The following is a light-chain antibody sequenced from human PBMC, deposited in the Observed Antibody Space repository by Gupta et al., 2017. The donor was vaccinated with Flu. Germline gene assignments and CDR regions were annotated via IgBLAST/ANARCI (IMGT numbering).Light chain of an antibody. CDR3: QQYNNWPRT. CDR1: QSVSSN. CDR2: GAS. V-gene: IGKV3-15*01. J-gene: IGKJ1*01. Sequence: ETVMTQSPATLSVSPGDGATLSCGASQSVSSNLAWYQQKPGQAPRLLIYGASTRATGIPARFSGSGSGTEFTLTISSLQSEDFAVFSCQQYNNWPRTFGQGTKVEIK.